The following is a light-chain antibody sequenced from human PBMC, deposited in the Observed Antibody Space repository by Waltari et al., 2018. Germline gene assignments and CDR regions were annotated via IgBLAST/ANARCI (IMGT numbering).Light chain of an antibody. CDR1: ASNIGVQT. CDR2: GKS. J-gene: IGLJ2*01. Sequence: QSVLTQPPSASGTPGQTVTISCSGSASNIGVQTVNWYQQVPGTAPNPLIYGKSRRPSGVPDRFSGSRSGTSASLAIRGLQAEDEAVYYCAPWDNSLNGPVFGGGTKLTVL. CDR3: APWDNSLNGPV. V-gene: IGLV1-44*01.